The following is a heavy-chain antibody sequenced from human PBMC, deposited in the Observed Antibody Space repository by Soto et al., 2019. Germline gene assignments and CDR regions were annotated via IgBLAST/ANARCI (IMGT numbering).Heavy chain of an antibody. Sequence: QVQLVQSGAEVKEPGSSVRVSCKASGGTFDNFIMNWVRQTPGQGLEWMGGIVPMLGTPTYAEKFKGRVRISATGSTSTTSMEVTRLRSEDTAIYYCARNGTYSTSLSQYSGMDVWGQGTTVTVSS. J-gene: IGHJ6*02. CDR3: ARNGTYSTSLSQYSGMDV. CDR2: IVPMLGTP. V-gene: IGHV1-69*01. D-gene: IGHD2-2*01. CDR1: GGTFDNFI.